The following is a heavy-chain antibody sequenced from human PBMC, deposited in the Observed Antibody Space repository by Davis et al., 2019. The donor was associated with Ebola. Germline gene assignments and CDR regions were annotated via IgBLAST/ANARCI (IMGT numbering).Heavy chain of an antibody. V-gene: IGHV3-20*04. Sequence: GESLKISCAASGFTFDTYGMAWVRQAPGKGLEWVSGLTWNGGITTYADSVKGRFPISRDNAKNSLYLQMNSLRAEDTALYYCARRVYDSSGQYYFDYWGQGTLVAVSS. CDR2: LTWNGGIT. CDR1: GFTFDTYG. J-gene: IGHJ4*02. CDR3: ARRVYDSSGQYYFDY. D-gene: IGHD3-22*01.